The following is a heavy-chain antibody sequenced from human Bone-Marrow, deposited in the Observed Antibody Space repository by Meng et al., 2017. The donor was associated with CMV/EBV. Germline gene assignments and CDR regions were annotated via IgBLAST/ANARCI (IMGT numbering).Heavy chain of an antibody. CDR2: INGDGKST. CDR1: GFTFSSYW. V-gene: IGHV3-74*01. CDR3: ASRPIVGGGLEY. D-gene: IGHD1-26*01. J-gene: IGHJ4*02. Sequence: GASLNISCAASGFTFSSYWMHWVRPTPGKGLVWVSRINGDGKSTRHADSVKGRFTISRDNAKNTLYLQMNSLRPEDTAVYYCASRPIVGGGLEYWGQGTLVTVSS.